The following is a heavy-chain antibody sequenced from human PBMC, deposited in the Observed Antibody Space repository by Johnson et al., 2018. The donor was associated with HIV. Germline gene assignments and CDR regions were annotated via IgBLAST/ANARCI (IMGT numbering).Heavy chain of an antibody. V-gene: IGHV3-9*01. CDR1: GFTFSSYG. D-gene: IGHD2-2*01. CDR3: AGGPYCSSSGCYGSGTYSSAFDI. CDR2: ISWNSGSI. Sequence: VQLVESGGGVVQPGRSLRLSCAASGFTFSSYGMHWVRQAPGKGLEWVSGISWNSGSIGYADSVKGRFTISRDNAKNSLYLQMNSLSAEDTSLYYCAGGPYCSSSGCYGSGTYSSAFDIWGQGTMVTVSS. J-gene: IGHJ3*02.